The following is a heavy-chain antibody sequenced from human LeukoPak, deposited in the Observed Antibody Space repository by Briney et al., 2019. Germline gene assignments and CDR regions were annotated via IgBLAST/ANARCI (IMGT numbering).Heavy chain of an antibody. CDR2: TSYDGSKK. Sequence: GRSLRLSCAASGFNFSTYPMHWVRQAPGKGLEWVAVTSYDGSKKYYADSVKGRFTISRDNSKNTLYLQMNSLRVEDTAVYYCARAPLISWYRGVDFWGQGTLVTVSS. J-gene: IGHJ4*02. CDR3: ARAPLISWYRGVDF. D-gene: IGHD6-13*01. CDR1: GFNFSTYP. V-gene: IGHV3-30-3*01.